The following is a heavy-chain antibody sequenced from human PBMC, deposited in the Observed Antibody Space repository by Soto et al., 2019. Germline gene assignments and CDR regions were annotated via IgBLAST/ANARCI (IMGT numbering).Heavy chain of an antibody. CDR1: GFTFSSYG. CDR3: ARERGVVVAATRYFAY. Sequence: QVQLVESGGGVVQPGRSLRLSCAASGFTFSSYGMHWVRQAPGKGLEWVAVIWYDGSNKYYADSVKGRFTISRDNSKNTLYLQMNSLRAEDTAVYYCARERGVVVAATRYFAYWGQGTLVTVSS. J-gene: IGHJ4*02. V-gene: IGHV3-33*01. D-gene: IGHD2-15*01. CDR2: IWYDGSNK.